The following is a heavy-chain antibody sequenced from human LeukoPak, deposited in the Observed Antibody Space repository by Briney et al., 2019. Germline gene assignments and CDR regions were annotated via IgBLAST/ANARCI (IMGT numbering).Heavy chain of an antibody. CDR3: AKYNRNWDFDY. CDR2: IKQEGSEK. CDR1: GLTFSSYW. V-gene: IGHV3-7*01. J-gene: IGHJ4*02. D-gene: IGHD1-7*01. Sequence: GGSLRLSCAASGLTFSSYWMSWVRQAPGKGLEWVAHIKQEGSEKYYVDSVKGRFTISRDNAKNSLYLQMNSLRAEDTAAYYCAKYNRNWDFDYWGQGTLVTVSS.